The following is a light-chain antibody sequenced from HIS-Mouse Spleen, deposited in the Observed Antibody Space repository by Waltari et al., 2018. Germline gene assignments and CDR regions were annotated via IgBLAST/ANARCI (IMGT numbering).Light chain of an antibody. V-gene: IGLV2-8*01. J-gene: IGLJ3*02. Sequence: SALPPPPSASGSPGQSATISCTGTSSNVGGYHYFSWYQQHPGKAPKLMIYEVSKRPSGVPDRFSGSKSGNTASLTVSGLQAEDEADYYCSSYAGSNNLVFGGGTKLTVL. CDR1: SSNVGGYHY. CDR3: SSYAGSNNLV. CDR2: EVS.